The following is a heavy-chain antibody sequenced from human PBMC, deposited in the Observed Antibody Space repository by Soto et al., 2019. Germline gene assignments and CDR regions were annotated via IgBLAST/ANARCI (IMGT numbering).Heavy chain of an antibody. J-gene: IGHJ6*02. D-gene: IGHD2-2*01. V-gene: IGHV3-23*01. CDR3: ARDPPNDKTQLDYGLDV. Sequence: PGGSLRLSCAASGCTFSSYTMNWVRQAPGKGLAWVSLISARGGSTYYADSVTGRFTISRDNSKNTLYLQMNSLRAEDTGVYSCARDPPNDKTQLDYGLDVCGQGTAGTVSS. CDR2: ISARGGST. CDR1: GCTFSSYT.